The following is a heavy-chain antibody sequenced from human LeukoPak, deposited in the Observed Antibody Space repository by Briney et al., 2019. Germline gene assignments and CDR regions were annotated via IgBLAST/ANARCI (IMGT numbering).Heavy chain of an antibody. CDR3: AKDEVVVVPAAIVY. D-gene: IGHD2-2*01. Sequence: GGSLRLSCAASGFTLSSYAMSWVRQAPGKGLEWVSGISGSGGSTYHADSVKGRFTISRDNSKNTLYLQMNSLRAEDTAVYYCAKDEVVVVPAAIVYWGQGTLVTVSS. V-gene: IGHV3-23*01. CDR1: GFTLSSYA. CDR2: ISGSGGST. J-gene: IGHJ4*02.